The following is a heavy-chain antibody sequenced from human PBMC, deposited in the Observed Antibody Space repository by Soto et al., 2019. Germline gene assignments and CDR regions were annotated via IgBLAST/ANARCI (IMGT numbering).Heavy chain of an antibody. CDR2: INHSGST. J-gene: IGHJ6*02. CDR3: ARGNYYGSGSYWFVSRYYGMDV. D-gene: IGHD3-10*01. CDR1: GGSFSGYY. Sequence: PSETLSLTCAVYGGSFSGYYWSWIRQPPGKGLEWIGEINHSGSTNYNPSLKSRVTISVDTSKNQFSLKLSSVTAADTAVYYCARGNYYGSGSYWFVSRYYGMDVWGQGTTVTVS. V-gene: IGHV4-34*01.